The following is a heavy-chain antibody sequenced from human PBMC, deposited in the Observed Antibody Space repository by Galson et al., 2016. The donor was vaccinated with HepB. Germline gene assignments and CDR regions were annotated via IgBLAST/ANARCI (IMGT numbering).Heavy chain of an antibody. CDR1: GYTFNSHY. Sequence: SVKVSCKASGYTFNSHYMHWARQAPGQGLEWMGIMNPSGGATSYPQKFRGRITMTRDTSTNTVYMELSSLKSEDTAVYYCARDPLFCSGGRCYRDAYNCPDYWGQGTLVTLSS. J-gene: IGHJ4*02. CDR2: MNPSGGAT. CDR3: ARDPLFCSGGRCYRDAYNCPDY. V-gene: IGHV1-46*02. D-gene: IGHD2-15*01.